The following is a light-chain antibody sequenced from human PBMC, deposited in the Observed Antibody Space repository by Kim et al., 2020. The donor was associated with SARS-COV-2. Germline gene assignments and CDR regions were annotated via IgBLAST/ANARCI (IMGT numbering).Light chain of an antibody. Sequence: RQRVTISCYGSSSNIGNNAVNWYQQLPGKAPKLLIYYDDLLPSGVSDRFSGSKSGTSASLAISGLQSEDEADYYCAAWDDSLNGVVFGGGTQLTVL. CDR1: SSNIGNNA. J-gene: IGLJ2*01. V-gene: IGLV1-36*01. CDR3: AAWDDSLNGVV. CDR2: YDD.